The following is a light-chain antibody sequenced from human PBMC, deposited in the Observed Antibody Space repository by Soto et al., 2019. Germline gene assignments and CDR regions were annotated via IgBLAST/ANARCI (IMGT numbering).Light chain of an antibody. V-gene: IGKV1-33*01. CDR1: QNINNY. CDR3: QHYENLPT. J-gene: IGKJ5*01. CDR2: DAA. Sequence: IQMPQSPFSLSESQRDRGTIPCQASQNINNYLNWDQHKPGRAPKLLIYDAANLEAGDPSRFRGSGSGTDFTFTINRLQPEDIATYYCQHYENLPTFGQGTRLEIK.